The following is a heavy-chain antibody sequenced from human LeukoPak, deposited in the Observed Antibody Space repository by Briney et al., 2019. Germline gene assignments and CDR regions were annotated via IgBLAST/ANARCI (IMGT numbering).Heavy chain of an antibody. Sequence: KPSETLSLTCAVYGGSFSGYYWSWIRQPPGKGLEWIGEINHSGSTNYNPSLKSRVTISVDTSKNQFSLKLSSVTAADTAVYYCASIPPGIAARQGAFDIWGQGTMVTVSS. J-gene: IGHJ3*02. V-gene: IGHV4-34*01. CDR3: ASIPPGIAARQGAFDI. D-gene: IGHD6-6*01. CDR2: INHSGST. CDR1: GGSFSGYY.